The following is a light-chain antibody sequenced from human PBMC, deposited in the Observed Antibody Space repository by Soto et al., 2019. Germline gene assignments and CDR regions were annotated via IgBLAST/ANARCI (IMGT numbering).Light chain of an antibody. V-gene: IGLV2-14*01. CDR3: TSYTRSGTLV. J-gene: IGLJ3*02. CDR1: SSDVGGYHY. CDR2: EVT. Sequence: QSALAQPASVSGSPGQSITISCTGTSSDVGGYHYVSWYQHRPGRVPKLIIYEVTNRASRVTNRFSASKSGNTASLTISGLLADDEADYYFTSYTRSGTLVFGGGTKLTVL.